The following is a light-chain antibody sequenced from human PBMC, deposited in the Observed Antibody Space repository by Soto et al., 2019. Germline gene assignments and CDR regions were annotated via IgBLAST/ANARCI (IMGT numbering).Light chain of an antibody. CDR2: GAS. V-gene: IGKV3-20*01. CDR3: QQYGSSSWK. CDR1: QSVSSSY. Sequence: EIVLTQSPGTLSLSPGERATLSCRASQSVSSSYLAWYQQKPGQAPRLLIYGASSRATGIPDRFSGSGSGTDFGLTISRLEPEDFAVYYCQQYGSSSWKFGQGTKGEIK. J-gene: IGKJ1*01.